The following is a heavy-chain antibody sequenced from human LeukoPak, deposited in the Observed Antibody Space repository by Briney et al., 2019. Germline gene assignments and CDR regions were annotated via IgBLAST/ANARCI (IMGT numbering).Heavy chain of an antibody. Sequence: GGSLRLSCEPSGFPFSSYWMRWVRQAAGKGLVWVSRISGDGTIKTYADFVRGRFTISRDNTKNILYLQMNSLKVEDTATYFCSRSQFDYWGQGVLVTVSP. V-gene: IGHV3-74*03. J-gene: IGHJ4*02. CDR1: GFPFSSYW. CDR2: ISGDGTIK. CDR3: SRSQFDY.